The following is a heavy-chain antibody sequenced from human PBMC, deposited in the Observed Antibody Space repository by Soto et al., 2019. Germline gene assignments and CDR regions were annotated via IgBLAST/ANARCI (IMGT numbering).Heavy chain of an antibody. CDR1: GGSMSSPNW. CDR2: MHHSGAT. CDR3: ATGSIYYYGSGGMWDS. V-gene: IGHV4-4*02. D-gene: IGHD3-10*01. Sequence: QVRLQESGPGLVKPSGTLSLTCLVSGGSMSSPNWWSWVRQAPGKGLEWIAEMHHSGATNYNPSLKSRVIISIDKSKNQFSLNLSSVTAADTAVYYCATGSIYYYGSGGMWDSWGRGALVTVSS. J-gene: IGHJ4*02.